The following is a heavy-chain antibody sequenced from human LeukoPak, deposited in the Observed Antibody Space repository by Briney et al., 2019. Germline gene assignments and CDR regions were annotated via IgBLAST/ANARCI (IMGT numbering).Heavy chain of an antibody. CDR1: GFTFSSYG. Sequence: GGSLRLSCAASGFTFSSYGMHWARQAPGKGLEWVAVIWYDGSNKYYADSVKGRFTISRDNSKNTLYLQMNSLRAEDTAVYYRAKEGIAVAGTVLGLFDYWGQGTLVTVSS. CDR3: AKEGIAVAGTVLGLFDY. J-gene: IGHJ4*02. V-gene: IGHV3-33*06. CDR2: IWYDGSNK. D-gene: IGHD6-19*01.